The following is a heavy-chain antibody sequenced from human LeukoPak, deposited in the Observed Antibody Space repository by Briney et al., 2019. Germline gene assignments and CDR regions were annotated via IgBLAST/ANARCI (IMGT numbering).Heavy chain of an antibody. J-gene: IGHJ6*03. CDR3: ARGSSRDYYYMDV. V-gene: IGHV4-4*07. Sequence: PSETLSLTCTVSGGSSTHYYYSWVRQPAGKGLEWIGRISTSGSTNYNPSLRSRVTISVDKSKNLFSLKLSSVTAADTAVYYCARGSSRDYYYMDVWGKGPRSPSP. CDR2: ISTSGST. CDR1: GGSSTHYY.